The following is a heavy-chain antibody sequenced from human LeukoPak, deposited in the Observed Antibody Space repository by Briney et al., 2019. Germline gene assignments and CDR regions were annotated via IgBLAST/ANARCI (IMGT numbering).Heavy chain of an antibody. D-gene: IGHD4-17*01. J-gene: IGHJ4*02. CDR2: IYSGGST. Sequence: GGSLRLSCAASGFTVSSNYMSWVRQAPGKGLEWVSIIYSGGSTFYADSVKGRFTISRDNSKNTLYLQMNSLRAEDTAVYYCARDVNGDYDPFDYWGRGTLVTVSS. CDR3: ARDVNGDYDPFDY. V-gene: IGHV3-66*01. CDR1: GFTVSSNY.